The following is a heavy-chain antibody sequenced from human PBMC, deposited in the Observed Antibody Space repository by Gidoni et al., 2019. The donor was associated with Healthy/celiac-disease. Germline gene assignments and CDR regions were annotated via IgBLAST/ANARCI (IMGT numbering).Heavy chain of an antibody. Sequence: QVQLQPSGPGLVKPSQTRSLTCAISWDSVSRNSAAWNWIRQSRSRALEWLGRTYYRSKWYNDYAVSVKSRITINPDTSKNQFSLQLNSVTPEDTAVYYCARDKGLVANWYFDLWGRGTLVTVSS. CDR2: TYYRSKWYN. CDR3: ARDKGLVANWYFDL. D-gene: IGHD3-16*01. J-gene: IGHJ2*01. CDR1: WDSVSRNSAA. V-gene: IGHV6-1*01.